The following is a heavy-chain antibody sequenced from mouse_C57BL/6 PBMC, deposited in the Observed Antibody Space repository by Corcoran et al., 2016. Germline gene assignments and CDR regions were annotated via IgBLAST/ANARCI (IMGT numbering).Heavy chain of an antibody. J-gene: IGHJ3*01. Sequence: QIQLVQSGPELKKPGETVKISCKASGYTFTTYGMSWVKQAPGKGLKWMGWINTYSGVPTYADDFKGRFAFSLETSASTAYLQINNLKNEDTATYFCASCDYGNSWFAYWGQGTLVTVSA. CDR2: INTYSGVP. CDR1: GYTFTTYG. V-gene: IGHV9-3*01. CDR3: ASCDYGNSWFAY. D-gene: IGHD2-1*01.